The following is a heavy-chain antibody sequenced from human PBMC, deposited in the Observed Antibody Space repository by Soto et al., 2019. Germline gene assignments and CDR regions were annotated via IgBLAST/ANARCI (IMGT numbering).Heavy chain of an antibody. Sequence: SSETLSLTCTVSGGSISSYYWTWIRQPAGKGLEWIGRIYTSGSTNYNPSLNSRVTVSVDTSKNQFSLKLSSVTAADTAVYYCARADDYYGMDVWGQGTTVTVSS. CDR1: GGSISSYY. CDR3: ARADDYYGMDV. V-gene: IGHV4-4*07. J-gene: IGHJ6*02. CDR2: IYTSGST.